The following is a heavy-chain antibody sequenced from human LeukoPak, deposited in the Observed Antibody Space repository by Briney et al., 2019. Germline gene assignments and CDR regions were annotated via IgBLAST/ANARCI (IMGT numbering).Heavy chain of an antibody. CDR2: VYYSGSA. CDR3: ATTTIGSSSSYYFDY. J-gene: IGHJ4*02. D-gene: IGHD6-6*01. CDR1: DDSISTYY. V-gene: IGHV4-59*03. Sequence: SETLSLTCTISDDSISTYYWSWIRQPPGKGLEWIGYVYYSGSADYNPSLRSRVTLSVDTSKNQFSLTLTSVTAADTAMYYCATTTIGSSSSYYFDYWGRGTLVTVPS.